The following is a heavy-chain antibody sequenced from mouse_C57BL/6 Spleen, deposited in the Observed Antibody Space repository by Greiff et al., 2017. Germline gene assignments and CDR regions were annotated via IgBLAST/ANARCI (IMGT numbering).Heavy chain of an antibody. CDR3: ARSPHDYDAPYWYIDV. CDR1: GFTFPDYD. D-gene: IGHD2-4*01. V-gene: IGHV1-75*01. J-gene: IGHJ1*03. CDR2: IFPGSGST. Sequence: QVQLQQSGPELVKPGASVKISCKASGFTFPDYDIHWVQQRPGQGLEWIGWIFPGSGSTYYYEKFKGKDPLSGDKSSSTAYMLLSSLTSDDSAVYFCARSPHDYDAPYWYIDVWGTGTTVTVSS.